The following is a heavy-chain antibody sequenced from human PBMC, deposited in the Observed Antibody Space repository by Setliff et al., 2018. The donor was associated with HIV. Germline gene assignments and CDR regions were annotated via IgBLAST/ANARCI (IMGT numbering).Heavy chain of an antibody. CDR1: GGSISSSGYY. V-gene: IGHV4-39*01. J-gene: IGHJ4*02. Sequence: TLSLTCTVSGGSISSSGYYWGWIRQPPGKGLEWIGSIYYSGSTNYNPSLRSRVTISADTSKNQFSLRLSSVIAADTAVYYCARRYSYGFGYWGQGTLVTVSS. CDR3: ARRYSYGFGY. CDR2: IYYSGST. D-gene: IGHD5-18*01.